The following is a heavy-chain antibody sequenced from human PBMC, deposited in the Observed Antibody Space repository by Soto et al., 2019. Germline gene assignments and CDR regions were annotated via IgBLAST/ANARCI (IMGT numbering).Heavy chain of an antibody. CDR3: ARDHIVVVPAATPGVYYYYGMDL. V-gene: IGHV3-21*01. J-gene: IGHJ6*02. CDR1: GFTFSSYS. CDR2: ISSSSSYI. D-gene: IGHD2-2*01. Sequence: EVQLVESGGGLVKPGGSLRLSCAASGFTFSSYSMNWVRQAPGKGLEWVSSISSSSSYIYYADSVKGRFTISRDNAKNSLYLQMNSLRAEDTAVYYCARDHIVVVPAATPGVYYYYGMDLWGQGTTVTVSS.